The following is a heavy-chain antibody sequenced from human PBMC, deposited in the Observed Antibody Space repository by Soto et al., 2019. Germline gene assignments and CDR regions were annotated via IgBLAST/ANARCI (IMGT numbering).Heavy chain of an antibody. CDR1: GGTFSSYT. V-gene: IGHV1-69*04. J-gene: IGHJ6*02. D-gene: IGHD3-10*01. CDR2: IIPILGIA. Sequence: GASVKVSCKASGGTFSSYTISWVRQAPGQGLEWMGRIIPILGIANYAQKIQGRVTITADKSTSTTYMELSSLRSEDTAVYYCAIESMVRGTPTPGDYYYYGMDVWGQGTTVTVSS. CDR3: AIESMVRGTPTPGDYYYYGMDV.